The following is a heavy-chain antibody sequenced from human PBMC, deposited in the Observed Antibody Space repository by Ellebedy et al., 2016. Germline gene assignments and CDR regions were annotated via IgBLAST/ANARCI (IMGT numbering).Heavy chain of an antibody. V-gene: IGHV3-11*01. CDR3: ARDLTYYYDSSASY. CDR2: ISSSGSTI. CDR1: GFTFSDYY. D-gene: IGHD3-22*01. J-gene: IGHJ4*02. Sequence: GESLKISXAASGFTFSDYYMSWIRQAPGKGLEWVSYISSSGSTIYYADSVKGRFTISRDNAKNSLYLQMNSLRAEDTAVYYCARDLTYYYDSSASYWGQGTLVTVSS.